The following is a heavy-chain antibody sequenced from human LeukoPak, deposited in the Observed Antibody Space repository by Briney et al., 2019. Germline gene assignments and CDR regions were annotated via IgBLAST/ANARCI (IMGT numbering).Heavy chain of an antibody. CDR2: ISGSGGST. D-gene: IGHD3-3*01. Sequence: GGSLRLSCVASGFKFNNYVMNWVRQAPGKGLEWVSGISGSGGSTHYAGSVKGRFTIFRDNSKNTLYLEMNNLGADDTAVYYCARGPNSDFWSGYSNYFDFWGQGTLVTVSS. J-gene: IGHJ4*02. CDR3: ARGPNSDFWSGYSNYFDF. CDR1: GFKFNNYV. V-gene: IGHV3-23*01.